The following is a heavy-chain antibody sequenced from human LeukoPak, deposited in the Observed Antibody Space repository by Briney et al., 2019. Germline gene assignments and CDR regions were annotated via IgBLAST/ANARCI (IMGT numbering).Heavy chain of an antibody. J-gene: IGHJ4*02. CDR3: ARYDGSPANYLDY. CDR1: GGSISGYY. CDR2: IYYSGST. V-gene: IGHV4-59*08. D-gene: IGHD1-26*01. Sequence: SETLSLTCTVSGGSISGYYWSWMRQRPGKGLEWIGWIYYSGSTKYNPSLKSRVTILVDTSKNQFSLKLSSVTAADTAIYYCARYDGSPANYLDYWGQGNLVTVSS.